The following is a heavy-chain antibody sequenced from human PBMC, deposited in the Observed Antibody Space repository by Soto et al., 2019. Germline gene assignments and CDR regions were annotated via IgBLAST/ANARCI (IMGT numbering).Heavy chain of an antibody. J-gene: IGHJ6*03. CDR1: GYTFTGYY. CDR2: INPNSGGT. CDR3: ARGGLHRTELLDYYYNSYLDF. V-gene: IGHV1-2*04. Sequence: ASVKVSCKASGYTFTGYYMHWVRQAPGQGLEWMGWINPNSGGTNYAQKFQGWVTMTRDTSISTAYMERSRLRSDDTAVYYCARGGLHRTELLDYYYNSYLDFWGKGTTVTVFS. D-gene: IGHD1-26*01.